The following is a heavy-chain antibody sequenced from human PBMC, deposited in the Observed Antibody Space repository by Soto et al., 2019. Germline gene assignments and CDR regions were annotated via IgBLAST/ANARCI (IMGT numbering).Heavy chain of an antibody. D-gene: IGHD1-1*01. V-gene: IGHV3-23*01. CDR3: AKDQKVTTGYFDY. Sequence: PGGSLRLSCAASGFTFSTYAMSWVRQAPGKGLECVSTISASSGSTYYADSVKGRFTISRDDSKNTLYLEMNSLRGEDTAVYYCAKDQKVTTGYFDYWGRGTLVTVSS. CDR1: GFTFSTYA. CDR2: ISASSGST. J-gene: IGHJ4*02.